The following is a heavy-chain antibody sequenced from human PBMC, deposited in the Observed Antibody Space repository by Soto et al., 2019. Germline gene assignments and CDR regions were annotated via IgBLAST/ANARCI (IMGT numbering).Heavy chain of an antibody. D-gene: IGHD2-2*01. Sequence: GSLRLSCAASGFTFSSDWMHWVRQAPGKGLVWVSHISGDGSQTGYADSVKGRFTISRDNAKNTLYLQMNSLRDEDTAVYYCARDFPYCSSTNCYSYWGQGTLVTVSS. CDR2: ISGDGSQT. J-gene: IGHJ4*02. CDR1: GFTFSSDW. CDR3: ARDFPYCSSTNCYSY. V-gene: IGHV3-74*01.